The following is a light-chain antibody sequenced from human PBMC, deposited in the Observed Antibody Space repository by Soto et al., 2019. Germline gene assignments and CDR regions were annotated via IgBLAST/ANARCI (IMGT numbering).Light chain of an antibody. CDR1: QSVSSN. Sequence: ERVMTQCPATLSVSRGERATLSCRASQSVSSNLAWYQQKPGQAPRLFIYGASTRATAIPPRFSGSGSGTEFTLTISSLQSEDFAVYYCQQYDNWPITFGQGTRLEI. V-gene: IGKV3-15*01. CDR2: GAS. J-gene: IGKJ5*01. CDR3: QQYDNWPIT.